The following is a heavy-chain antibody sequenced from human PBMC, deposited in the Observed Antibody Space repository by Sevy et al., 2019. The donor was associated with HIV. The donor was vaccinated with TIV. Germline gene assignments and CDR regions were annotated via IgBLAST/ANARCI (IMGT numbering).Heavy chain of an antibody. D-gene: IGHD6-6*01. V-gene: IGHV2-5*02. J-gene: IGHJ5*02. Sequence: SGPTLVKPTQTLTLTCTFSGFSLSATGVGVGWIRQPPGKALEWLAVIYWDDDERYSPPLRNRVTITKDTSKDQVVLRLTNMDPVDIGTYYCAHTAAARPNWFDPWGQGTLVTVSS. CDR1: GFSLSATGVG. CDR3: AHTAAARPNWFDP. CDR2: IYWDDDE.